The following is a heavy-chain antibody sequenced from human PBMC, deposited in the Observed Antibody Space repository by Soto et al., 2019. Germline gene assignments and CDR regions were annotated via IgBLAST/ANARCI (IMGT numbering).Heavy chain of an antibody. CDR3: AREGSGELLDNGGY. CDR2: IYYSGST. V-gene: IGHV4-39*02. J-gene: IGHJ4*02. D-gene: IGHD3-16*01. Sequence: SETLSLTCTVSGGSISSSSYYWGWIRQPPGKGLEWIGSIYYSGSTYYNPSLKSRVTISVDTSKNQFSLKLSSVTAADTAVYYCAREGSGELLDNGGYWGQGTLVTVSS. CDR1: GGSISSSSYY.